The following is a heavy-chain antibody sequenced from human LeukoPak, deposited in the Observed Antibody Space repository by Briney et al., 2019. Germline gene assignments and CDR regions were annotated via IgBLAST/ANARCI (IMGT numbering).Heavy chain of an antibody. V-gene: IGHV3-7*01. CDR3: VRAQGLGESENH. Sequence: GGSLRLSCAASGFTFSTYWMSWVRKAPGKGLEWVANIKQDGSEKYYVVSVEGRFTISRDNAKNSLFLQMNSLRAEDTAVYYCVRAQGLGESENHWGQGTLVTVS. CDR2: IKQDGSEK. CDR1: GFTFSTYW. J-gene: IGHJ4*02. D-gene: IGHD3-16*01.